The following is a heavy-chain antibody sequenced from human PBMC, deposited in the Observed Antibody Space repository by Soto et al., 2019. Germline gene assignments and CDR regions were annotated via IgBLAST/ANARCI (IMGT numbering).Heavy chain of an antibody. V-gene: IGHV3-23*01. CDR2: VSGSGAST. J-gene: IGHJ4*02. Sequence: GGSLRLSCTPSGFTFSNYGMSWVRQAPGKGLEWVSSVSGSGASTYYADSVKGRFTISRDNSKNTLYLQMNSLRAEDTAVYYCAKDVDYDSSGYSDYWGQGTLVTVSS. CDR3: AKDVDYDSSGYSDY. D-gene: IGHD3-22*01. CDR1: GFTFSNYG.